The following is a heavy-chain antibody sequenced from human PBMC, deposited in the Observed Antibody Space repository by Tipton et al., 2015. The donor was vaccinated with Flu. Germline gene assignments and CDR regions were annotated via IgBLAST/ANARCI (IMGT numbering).Heavy chain of an antibody. CDR3: ASTGEFDWLFYFDY. Sequence: SLRLSCAASGFTFSSYAMSWVRQAPGKGLEWVSAISGSGGSTYYADSVKGRFTISRDNSKNTLYLQMNSLRAEDTAVYYCASTGEFDWLFYFDYWGQGTLVTVSS. CDR1: GFTFSSYA. J-gene: IGHJ4*02. CDR2: ISGSGGST. D-gene: IGHD3-9*01. V-gene: IGHV3-23*01.